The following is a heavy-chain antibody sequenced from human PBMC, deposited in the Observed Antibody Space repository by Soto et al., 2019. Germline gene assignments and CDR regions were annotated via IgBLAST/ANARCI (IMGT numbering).Heavy chain of an antibody. D-gene: IGHD3-10*01. Sequence: QLQLQESGPGLVKPSETLSLTCTVSGGSISNSSYYWVWIRQPPGMGLEWIGHIYYSGSTYYYSPTLKSRITISVDTSKNQFSLDLTSVTAADTAVYSCARRGRSASGSYYFDYWGQGTLVTVSS. CDR1: GGSISNSSYY. CDR3: ARRGRSASGSYYFDY. J-gene: IGHJ4*02. CDR2: IYYSGST. V-gene: IGHV4-39*01.